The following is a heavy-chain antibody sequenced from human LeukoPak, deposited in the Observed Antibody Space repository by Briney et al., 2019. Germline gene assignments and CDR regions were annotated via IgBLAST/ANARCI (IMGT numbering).Heavy chain of an antibody. CDR3: ARLYRYSSSWYGPYNWFDP. J-gene: IGHJ5*02. D-gene: IGHD6-13*01. CDR1: GGSFSGYY. V-gene: IGHV4-34*01. CDR2: INHSGST. Sequence: PSETLSLTCAVYGGSFSGYYWSWIRQPPGKGLEWIGEINHSGSTNYNPSPKSRVTISVDTSKNQFSLKLSSVTAADTAVYYCARLYRYSSSWYGPYNWFDPWGQGTLVTVSS.